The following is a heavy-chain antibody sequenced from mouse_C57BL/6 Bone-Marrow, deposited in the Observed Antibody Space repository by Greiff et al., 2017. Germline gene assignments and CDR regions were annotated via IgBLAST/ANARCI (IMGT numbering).Heavy chain of an antibody. CDR1: GYTFTSYG. J-gene: IGHJ3*01. D-gene: IGHD2-3*01. Sequence: LEESGAELARPGASVKLSCKASGYTFTSYGISWVKQRTGQGLEWIGEIYPRSGNTYYNEKFKGKATLTADKSSSTAYMELRSLTSEDSAVYFCASDTGWSFAYWGQGTLVTVSA. V-gene: IGHV1-81*01. CDR3: ASDTGWSFAY. CDR2: IYPRSGNT.